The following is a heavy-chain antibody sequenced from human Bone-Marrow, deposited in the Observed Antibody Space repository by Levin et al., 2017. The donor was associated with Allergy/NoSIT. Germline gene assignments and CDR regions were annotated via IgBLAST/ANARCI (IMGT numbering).Heavy chain of an antibody. Sequence: GGSLRLSCAASGFTFSSYAMHWVRQAPGKGLEWVAVISYDGSNKYYADSVKGRFTISRDNSKNTLYLQMNSLRAEDTAVYYCARDDEPGYCSGGSCRGAFDIWGQGTMVTVSS. J-gene: IGHJ3*02. CDR1: GFTFSSYA. CDR2: ISYDGSNK. D-gene: IGHD2-15*01. CDR3: ARDDEPGYCSGGSCRGAFDI. V-gene: IGHV3-30*04.